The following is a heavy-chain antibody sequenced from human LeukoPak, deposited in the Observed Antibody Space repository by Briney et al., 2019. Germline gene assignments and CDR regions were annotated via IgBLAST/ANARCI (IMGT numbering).Heavy chain of an antibody. Sequence: PGGSLRLSCAASGFTFSSYGMHWVRQAPGKGLEWVAFIRYDGSNKYYADSVKGRFTISRDNSKNTLYLQMNSLRAEDTAVYYCARDAHTGSGTYWGGVDYYYGLDVWGQGTTVTVSS. D-gene: IGHD3-10*01. V-gene: IGHV3-30*02. CDR3: ARDAHTGSGTYWGGVDYYYGLDV. CDR1: GFTFSSYG. J-gene: IGHJ6*02. CDR2: IRYDGSNK.